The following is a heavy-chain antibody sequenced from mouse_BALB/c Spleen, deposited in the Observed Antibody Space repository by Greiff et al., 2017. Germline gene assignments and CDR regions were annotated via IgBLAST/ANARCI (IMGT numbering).Heavy chain of an antibody. Sequence: VQLVESGAELMKPGASVKISCKATGYTFSSYWIEWVKQRPGHGLEWIGEILPGSGSTNYNEKFKGKATFTADTSSNTAYMQLSSLTSEDSAVYYCAREFITTASWFAYWGQGTLVTVSA. J-gene: IGHJ3*01. CDR1: GYTFSSYW. CDR3: AREFITTASWFAY. CDR2: ILPGSGST. D-gene: IGHD1-2*01. V-gene: IGHV1-9*01.